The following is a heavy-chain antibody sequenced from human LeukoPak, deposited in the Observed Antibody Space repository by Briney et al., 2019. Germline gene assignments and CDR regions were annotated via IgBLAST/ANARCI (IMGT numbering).Heavy chain of an antibody. D-gene: IGHD6-13*01. CDR1: GFIFSSHG. CDR3: TTDSYSRYRFY. J-gene: IGHJ4*02. CDR2: IKSKTDGGTT. Sequence: PGGSLRLSCAASGFIFSSHGMNWVRQAPGKGLEWVGRIKSKTDGGTTDYAAPVKGRFTISRDDSKNTLYLQMNSLKTEDTAVYYCTTDSYSRYRFYWGQGTLVTVSS. V-gene: IGHV3-15*01.